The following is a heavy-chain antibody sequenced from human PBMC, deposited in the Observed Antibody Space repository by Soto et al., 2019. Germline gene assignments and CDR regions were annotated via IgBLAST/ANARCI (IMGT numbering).Heavy chain of an antibody. V-gene: IGHV1-18*01. Sequence: QVQLVQSGAEVKKPGASVKVSCKASGYTFTSYGISWVRQAPGQGLEWMGWISAYNGNTNYAQKLQGRVTMTTDTSTSTAYMELRSLRSDDSDVYYCARPLNWNYALPIRAFDIWGQGTMVTVSS. J-gene: IGHJ3*02. D-gene: IGHD1-7*01. CDR1: GYTFTSYG. CDR2: ISAYNGNT. CDR3: ARPLNWNYALPIRAFDI.